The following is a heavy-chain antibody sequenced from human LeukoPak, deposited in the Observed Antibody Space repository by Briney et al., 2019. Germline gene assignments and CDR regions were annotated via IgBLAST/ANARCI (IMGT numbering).Heavy chain of an antibody. CDR2: ISYDGSNK. CDR3: AKLSITMVRGVIGPFDY. V-gene: IGHV3-30*04. Sequence: PGRSLRLSCAASGFTFSSYAMHWVRQAPGKGLEWVAVISYDGSNKYNADSVKGRFTISRDNSKNTLYLQMNSLRAEDTAVYYCAKLSITMVRGVIGPFDYWGQGTLVTVSS. D-gene: IGHD3-10*01. J-gene: IGHJ4*02. CDR1: GFTFSSYA.